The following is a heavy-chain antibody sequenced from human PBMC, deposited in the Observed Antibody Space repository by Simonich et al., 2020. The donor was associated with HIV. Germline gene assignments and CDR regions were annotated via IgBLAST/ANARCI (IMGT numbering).Heavy chain of an antibody. J-gene: IGHJ3*02. V-gene: IGHV4-34*01. CDR1: GGSFSGYY. CDR2: ITYSGRT. Sequence: QVQLQQWGAGLLKPSETLSLTCAVYGGSFSGYYWSWFRQPPGKGLEGIGEITYSGRTNHNSSLKSRVTISINTSKKQFSLRLNSVTAADTAVYYCAREVGYYPPQLEENNAFDIWGQGTMVTVSS. CDR3: AREVGYYPPQLEENNAFDI. D-gene: IGHD3-10*01.